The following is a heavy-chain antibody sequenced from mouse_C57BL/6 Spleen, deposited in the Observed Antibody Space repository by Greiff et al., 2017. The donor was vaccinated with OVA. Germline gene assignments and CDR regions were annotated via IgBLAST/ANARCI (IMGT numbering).Heavy chain of an antibody. Sequence: EVQGVESGGGLVKPGGSLKLSCAASGFTFSSYAMSWVRQTPEKRLEWVATISDGGSYTYYPDNVKGRFTISRDNAKNNLYLQMSHLKSEDTAMYYCARRGYDYDGAWFAYWGQGTLVTVSA. D-gene: IGHD2-4*01. J-gene: IGHJ3*01. V-gene: IGHV5-4*03. CDR1: GFTFSSYA. CDR3: ARRGYDYDGAWFAY. CDR2: ISDGGSYT.